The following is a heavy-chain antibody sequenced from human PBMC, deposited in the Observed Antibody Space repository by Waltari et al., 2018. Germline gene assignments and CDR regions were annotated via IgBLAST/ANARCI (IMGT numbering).Heavy chain of an antibody. J-gene: IGHJ3*01. CDR1: GGSITSNRHY. Sequence: QLQLQESGPGLVKPSETLSLTCTVSGGSITSNRHYWGWIRQPPGQGLEWIGTIYYTGATYSSPSLKSRVTISRDTSKNQLSLTLGSVTAADTALYYCATYIGASVGTAAFDVWGQGTMVTVSS. D-gene: IGHD5-12*01. CDR3: ATYIGASVGTAAFDV. CDR2: IYYTGAT. V-gene: IGHV4-39*01.